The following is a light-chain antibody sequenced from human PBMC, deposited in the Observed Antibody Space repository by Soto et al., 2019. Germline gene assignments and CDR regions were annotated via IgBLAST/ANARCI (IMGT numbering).Light chain of an antibody. Sequence: QSALTQPASVSWSPGQSITISFPGTSSDVGSYNYVSWYQQHPGKAPKLMIYEVSDRPSGISSRFSGSKSGNTASLTISGLQTEDEADYYCSSYTSSSTLFGTGTKLTVL. V-gene: IGLV2-14*01. CDR1: SSDVGSYNY. CDR3: SSYTSSSTL. J-gene: IGLJ1*01. CDR2: EVS.